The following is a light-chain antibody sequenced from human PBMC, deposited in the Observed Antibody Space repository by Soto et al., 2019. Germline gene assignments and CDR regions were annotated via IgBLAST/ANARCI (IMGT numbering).Light chain of an antibody. Sequence: DIVMTQSPATLSVSPGERATLSCRASQSVRNNLAWYQQKPGQAPRLLIYGASTRATGIPARIGGSGSGTEFTLTISSLQSEDFALYYCQQYNNWPQITFGGGTKVDIK. CDR2: GAS. CDR1: QSVRNN. J-gene: IGKJ4*01. CDR3: QQYNNWPQIT. V-gene: IGKV3-15*01.